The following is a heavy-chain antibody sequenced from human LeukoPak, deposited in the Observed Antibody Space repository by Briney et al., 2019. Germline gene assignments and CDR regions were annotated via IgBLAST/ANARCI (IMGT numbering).Heavy chain of an antibody. CDR1: GFTFSFYG. V-gene: IGHV3-23*01. CDR2: ISGSGGST. J-gene: IGHJ4*02. Sequence: PGGSLRLSCAASGFTFSFYGMSWVRQAPGKGLEWVSAISGSGGSTYYADSVKGRFTISRDNAKNSLYLQMNSLRAEDTAVYYCAKDLDYYGSGSSNYWGQGTLVTVSS. CDR3: AKDLDYYGSGSSNY. D-gene: IGHD3-10*01.